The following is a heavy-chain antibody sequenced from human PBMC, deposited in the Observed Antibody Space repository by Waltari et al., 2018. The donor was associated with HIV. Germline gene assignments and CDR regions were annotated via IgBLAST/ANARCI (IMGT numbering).Heavy chain of an antibody. V-gene: IGHV1-8*01. Sequence: QVQLVQSGAEVKKPGASVKVSCKASGYTFTSYDINWVRKATGQGLEWMGWMNRNIGNTGYGQKFQGRGTMTRNTSISTAYMELSSLISEDTAVYYCARNMVTTRQYDYWGQGSLVTVSS. CDR2: MNRNIGNT. D-gene: IGHD4-17*01. CDR3: ARNMVTTRQYDY. J-gene: IGHJ4*02. CDR1: GYTFTSYD.